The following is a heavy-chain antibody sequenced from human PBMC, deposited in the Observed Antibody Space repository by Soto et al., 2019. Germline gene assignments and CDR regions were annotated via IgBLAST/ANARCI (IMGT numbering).Heavy chain of an antibody. CDR3: ARVSLVGPSGGRYFDY. V-gene: IGHV3-72*01. Sequence: EVQLVESGGGLVQPGGSLRLSCAASGFTFSAHYMDWVRQALGKGLEWVGRIKNKANSYTTEYAASVEGRFTISREDSQNSLYLQMNSLKTEDTAVYYCARVSLVGPSGGRYFDYWGQGSQVAVSS. D-gene: IGHD1-26*01. CDR2: IKNKANSYTT. CDR1: GFTFSAHY. J-gene: IGHJ4*02.